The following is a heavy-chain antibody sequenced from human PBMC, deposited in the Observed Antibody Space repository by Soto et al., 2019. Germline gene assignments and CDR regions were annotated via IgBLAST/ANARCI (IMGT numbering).Heavy chain of an antibody. CDR3: AREYTAWPLAYGLDV. CDR2: ISSRSDI. D-gene: IGHD2-2*02. Sequence: GSLMLSCVGSGFTFSTYSINLVRQAPGKGLEWVSSISSRSDIYYADSVKGRFTISRDNAKNSVSLQMNSLRAEDTAVYYCAREYTAWPLAYGLDVWGQGTTVTVSS. CDR1: GFTFSTYS. J-gene: IGHJ6*02. V-gene: IGHV3-21*01.